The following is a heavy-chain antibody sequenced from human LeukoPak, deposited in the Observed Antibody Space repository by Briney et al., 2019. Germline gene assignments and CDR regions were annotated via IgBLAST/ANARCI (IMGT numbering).Heavy chain of an antibody. CDR2: IIPIFGTA. V-gene: IGHV1-69*13. D-gene: IGHD3-22*01. J-gene: IGHJ3*02. CDR3: ARGAGSYDSSGGYDAFDI. CDR1: GGTFSSYA. Sequence: ASVKASCKASGGTFSSYAISWVRQAPGQGLEWMGGIIPIFGTANYAQKFQGRVTITADESTSTAYMELSSLRSEDTAVYYCARGAGSYDSSGGYDAFDIWGQGTMVTVSS.